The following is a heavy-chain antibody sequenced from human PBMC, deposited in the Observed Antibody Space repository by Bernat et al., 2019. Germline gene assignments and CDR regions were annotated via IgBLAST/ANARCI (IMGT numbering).Heavy chain of an antibody. Sequence: QVQLVESGGGVVQPGRSLRLSCAASGFTFSSYGMHWVRQAPGKGLEWVAVISYDGSNKYYADSVKGRFTISRDNSKNTLYLQMNSLRAEDTAVYYCAKEIVAGPVGSFGDYYYGMDVWGQGTTVTVSS. D-gene: IGHD5-12*01. J-gene: IGHJ6*02. CDR3: AKEIVAGPVGSFGDYYYGMDV. V-gene: IGHV3-30*18. CDR1: GFTFSSYG. CDR2: ISYDGSNK.